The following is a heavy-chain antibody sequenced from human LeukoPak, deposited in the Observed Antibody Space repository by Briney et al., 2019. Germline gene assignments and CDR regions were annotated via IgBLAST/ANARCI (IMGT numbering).Heavy chain of an antibody. Sequence: GGSLRLSCAASGFTFSSYAMHWVRQAPGEGLEWVAVISYDGSNKYYADSVKGRFTISRDNSKNTLYLQMNSLRAEDTAVYYCARGSGSYHDYWGQGTLVTASS. CDR2: ISYDGSNK. CDR3: ARGSGSYHDY. V-gene: IGHV3-30*04. D-gene: IGHD3-10*01. CDR1: GFTFSSYA. J-gene: IGHJ4*02.